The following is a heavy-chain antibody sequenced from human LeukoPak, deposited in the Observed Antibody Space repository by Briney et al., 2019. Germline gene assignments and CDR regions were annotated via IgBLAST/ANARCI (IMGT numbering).Heavy chain of an antibody. CDR3: ARIVGAFGGGPDNWFDP. CDR1: GCTFTSYG. Sequence: GASVKVSCKASGCTFTSYGISWVRQAPGQGLEWMGWTSAYNGNTNYAQKLQGRVTMTTDTSTSTAYMELRSLRSDDTAVYYCARIVGAFGGGPDNWFDPWGQGTLVTVSS. J-gene: IGHJ5*02. D-gene: IGHD1-26*01. V-gene: IGHV1-18*01. CDR2: TSAYNGNT.